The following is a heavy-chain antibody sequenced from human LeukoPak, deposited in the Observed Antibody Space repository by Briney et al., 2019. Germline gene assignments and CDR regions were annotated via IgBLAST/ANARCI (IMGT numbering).Heavy chain of an antibody. J-gene: IGHJ4*02. Sequence: GGSLRLSCAASGFTFSDYYTSWIRQAPEKGLEWISYISSGAYTIYCADSAKGRFTISRDNAKNSLYLQMDSLRAEDTAIYYCATSYSYATWWGQGTLVTVSS. CDR2: ISSGAYTI. CDR3: ATSYSYATW. V-gene: IGHV3-11*01. D-gene: IGHD3-10*01. CDR1: GFTFSDYY.